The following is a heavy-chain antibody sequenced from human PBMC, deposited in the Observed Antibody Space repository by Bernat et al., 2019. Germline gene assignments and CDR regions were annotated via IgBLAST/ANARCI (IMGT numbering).Heavy chain of an antibody. Sequence: QVQLQESGPGLVKPSGTLSLTCAVSGGSISSSNWWSWVRQPPGKGLEWIGEIYHSGSTNYNPSLKSRVTISVDKSKNQFSLKLSSVTAAETAVYYCARDFGLSSSQRGGAFDIWGQGTMVTVSS. CDR1: GGSISSSNW. D-gene: IGHD6-13*01. CDR2: IYHSGST. J-gene: IGHJ3*02. V-gene: IGHV4-4*02. CDR3: ARDFGLSSSQRGGAFDI.